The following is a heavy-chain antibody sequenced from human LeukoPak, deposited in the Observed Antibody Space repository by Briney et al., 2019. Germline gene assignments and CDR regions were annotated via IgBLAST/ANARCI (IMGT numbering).Heavy chain of an antibody. CDR2: INSDGSST. J-gene: IGHJ6*04. D-gene: IGHD3-9*01. CDR3: ATTFDWLLFLDV. Sequence: PEGSLRLSCAASGFTFSSYWMHWVRQAPGKGLVWVSRINSDGSSTSYADSVKGRFTISRDNAKNTLYLQMNSLRAEDTAVYYCATTFDWLLFLDVWGKGTTVTVSS. V-gene: IGHV3-74*01. CDR1: GFTFSSYW.